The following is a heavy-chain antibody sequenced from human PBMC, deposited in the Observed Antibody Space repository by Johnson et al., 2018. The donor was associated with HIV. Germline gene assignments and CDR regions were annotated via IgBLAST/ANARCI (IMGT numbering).Heavy chain of an antibody. V-gene: IGHV3-30*02. D-gene: IGHD4-11*01. J-gene: IGHJ3*01. Sequence: VQLVESGGGVVQPGGSLRLTCHPSGFSFSNYAIHWVRQAPGKGLEWVTFIQFDGSHKYSADFVQGRFTISRDTSKKSVFLQMNNLRPEDPAVYYWAKETRDSRSAFDVWGQGTLVTVSS. CDR2: IQFDGSHK. CDR3: AKETRDSRSAFDV. CDR1: GFSFSNYA.